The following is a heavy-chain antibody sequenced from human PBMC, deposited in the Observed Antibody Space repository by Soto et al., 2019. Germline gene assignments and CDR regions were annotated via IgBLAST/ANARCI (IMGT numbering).Heavy chain of an antibody. D-gene: IGHD3-16*01. Sequence: SETLSLTCTVSGGSISSYYWSWIRQPPGKGLEWIGYIYYSGSTNYNPSLKSRVTISVDTSKNQFSLKLSSVTAADTAVYYCARETSLPRNISYFDYWGQGTLVTVSS. CDR2: IYYSGST. V-gene: IGHV4-59*01. J-gene: IGHJ4*02. CDR1: GGSISSYY. CDR3: ARETSLPRNISYFDY.